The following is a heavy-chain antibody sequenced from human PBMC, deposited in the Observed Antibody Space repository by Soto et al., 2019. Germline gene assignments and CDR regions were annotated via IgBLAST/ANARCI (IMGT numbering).Heavy chain of an antibody. J-gene: IGHJ3*02. CDR2: ISSSSNTI. Sequence: PGGSLRLSCAASGFTFSSYIMNWVRQAPGKGLEWVSYISSSSNTIYYADSVKGRFTISRDNAKNSLYLQMNSLRVEDTAVYYCAREVRVRGFAFDIWGQGTMVAVSS. V-gene: IGHV3-48*01. CDR3: AREVRVRGFAFDI. D-gene: IGHD3-3*01. CDR1: GFTFSSYI.